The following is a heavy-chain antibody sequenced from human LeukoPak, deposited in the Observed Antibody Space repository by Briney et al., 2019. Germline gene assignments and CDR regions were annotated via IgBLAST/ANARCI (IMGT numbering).Heavy chain of an antibody. Sequence: SQTLSLTCAISGDSVSSNSAAWNWIRQSPSRGLEWLGRTYYRSKWYNDYAVSVKSRITINPDTSKNQLSLQLNSVTPEDTAVYYCARSDHIAVAGLFDYWGQGTLVTVSS. V-gene: IGHV6-1*01. CDR1: GDSVSSNSAA. D-gene: IGHD6-19*01. J-gene: IGHJ4*02. CDR3: ARSDHIAVAGLFDY. CDR2: TYYRSKWYN.